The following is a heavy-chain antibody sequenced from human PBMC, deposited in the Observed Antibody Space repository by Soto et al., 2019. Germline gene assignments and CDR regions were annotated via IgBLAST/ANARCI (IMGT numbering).Heavy chain of an antibody. D-gene: IGHD2-15*01. CDR2: IRNKANSYAT. J-gene: IGHJ4*02. CDR1: GFPFSGSA. V-gene: IGHV3-73*02. CDR3: TSHSPEDMIRK. Sequence: EVQLVESGGGLVQPGGSLKLSCAASGFPFSGSAVHWVRQASGKGLEWVGRIRNKANSYATAYAASLKGRFMISRDDSKNTAYLQMNSLKTEDTAVYYCTSHSPEDMIRKWGQGTLVTVSS.